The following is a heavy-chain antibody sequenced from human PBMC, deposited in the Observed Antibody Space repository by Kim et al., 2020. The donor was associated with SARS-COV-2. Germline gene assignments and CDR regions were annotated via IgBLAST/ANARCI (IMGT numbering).Heavy chain of an antibody. V-gene: IGHV4-39*01. CDR3: ARLSRFSYYGMDV. D-gene: IGHD6-13*01. Sequence: YTPSLQSRVTISVDTSKNQFSLKLSSVTAADTAVYYCARLSRFSYYGMDVWGQGTTVTVSS. J-gene: IGHJ6*02.